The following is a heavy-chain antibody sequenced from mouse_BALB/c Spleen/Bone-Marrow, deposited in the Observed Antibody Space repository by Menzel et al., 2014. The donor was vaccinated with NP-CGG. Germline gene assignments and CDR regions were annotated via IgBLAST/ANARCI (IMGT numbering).Heavy chain of an antibody. V-gene: IGHV7-3*02. D-gene: IGHD2-2*01. J-gene: IGHJ2*01. Sequence: EVKLMESGGGLVQPGGSLRLSCATSGFTFTDYYMSWVRQPPGKALEWLGFIRNKANGYTTEYSASVKGRLTISRDNSQSILYLQMNTLRAEDSATYYCARDGYDDYWGQGTTLTVSS. CDR2: IRNKANGYTT. CDR3: ARDGYDDY. CDR1: GFTFTDYY.